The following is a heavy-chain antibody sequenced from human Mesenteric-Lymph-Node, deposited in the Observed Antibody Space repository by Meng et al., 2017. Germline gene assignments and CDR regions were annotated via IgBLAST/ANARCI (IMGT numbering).Heavy chain of an antibody. CDR1: GYTVPSYA. CDR2: INTNTGNP. D-gene: IGHD3-22*01. Sequence: QVLPVYYRSDVKKPGAAVKVSCKASGYTVPSYAMNWVRRAPGQGLEWMGWINTNTGNPTYAQGFTGRFVFSLDTSVSTAYLQISSLKAEDTAVYYCARGVYYDSSGYYSFPYWGQGTLVTVSS. J-gene: IGHJ4*02. CDR3: ARGVYYDSSGYYSFPY. V-gene: IGHV7-4-1*02.